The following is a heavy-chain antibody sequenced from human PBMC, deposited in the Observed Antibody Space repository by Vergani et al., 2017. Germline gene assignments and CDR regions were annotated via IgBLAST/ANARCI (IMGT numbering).Heavy chain of an antibody. J-gene: IGHJ4*02. CDR3: ARGYCANSRCRGKVDS. D-gene: IGHD2-8*01. CDR2: TRPHEDGA. V-gene: IGHV3-30*02. Sequence: VQLLESGGGLVQPGGSLRLSCSASGLTLSSYGVHWVRQAPGRGLESVTFTRPHEDGAFYSASVRGLFTVSRDNSKDTLYLQMNSLRAEDTAVYYCARGYCANSRCRGKVDSWGQGALVTVSS. CDR1: GLTLSSYG.